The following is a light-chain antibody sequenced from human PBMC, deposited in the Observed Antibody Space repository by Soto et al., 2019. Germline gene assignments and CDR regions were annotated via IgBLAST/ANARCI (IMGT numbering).Light chain of an antibody. V-gene: IGKV3-20*01. Sequence: EVGLTQSPGTLSLSPGERATLSCRASQSVSSSYLAWYQQKPGQAPRLLIYGASSRATGIPDRFSGSGSGTDFTLTISRLEPEDFAVYYCQQYGSSPPITFGGGTNV. CDR2: GAS. CDR1: QSVSSSY. CDR3: QQYGSSPPIT. J-gene: IGKJ4*01.